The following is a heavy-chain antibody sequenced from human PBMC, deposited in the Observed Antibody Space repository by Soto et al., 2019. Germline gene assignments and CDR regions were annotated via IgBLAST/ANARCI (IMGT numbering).Heavy chain of an antibody. V-gene: IGHV4-59*01. CDR1: GGSISSYY. Sequence: SETLSLTCTVSGGSISSYYWSWIGRPPGKGLEWIGYIYYSGITDYNPSLKSRVTISVDTSKSQFSLKLTSVTAADTAVYYCARVPDRWGQGTLVTVSS. D-gene: IGHD2-2*01. CDR3: ARVPDR. CDR2: IYYSGIT. J-gene: IGHJ5*02.